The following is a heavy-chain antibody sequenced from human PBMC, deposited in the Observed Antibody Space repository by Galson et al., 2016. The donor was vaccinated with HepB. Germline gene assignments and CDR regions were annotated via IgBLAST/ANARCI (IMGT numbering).Heavy chain of an antibody. D-gene: IGHD1-26*01. CDR3: ATSGSYGDFDY. CDR1: GYTFITKW. Sequence: QSGAEVKKSGESLQISCKASGYTFITKWIGWVRQMPGKGLEWMGIIYPGDSETRYSPSFQGQVTFSADKSISTAYLQWSSLKASDTAMYYRATSGSYGDFDYWGQGTLVIVPS. J-gene: IGHJ4*02. V-gene: IGHV5-51*01. CDR2: IYPGDSET.